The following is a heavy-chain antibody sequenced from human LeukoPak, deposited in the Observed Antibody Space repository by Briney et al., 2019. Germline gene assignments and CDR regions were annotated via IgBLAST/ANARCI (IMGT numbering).Heavy chain of an antibody. CDR1: GFTFDDYG. V-gene: IGHV3-20*04. Sequence: GGSLRLSCAASGFTFDDYGMSWVRQAPGKGLEWVSGISWNGGSTVYADSLKGRFTISRDNAKNSLYLQMNSLRAEDTALYYCARIVGATTHAFDIWGQGTMVTVSS. D-gene: IGHD1-26*01. CDR3: ARIVGATTHAFDI. CDR2: ISWNGGST. J-gene: IGHJ3*02.